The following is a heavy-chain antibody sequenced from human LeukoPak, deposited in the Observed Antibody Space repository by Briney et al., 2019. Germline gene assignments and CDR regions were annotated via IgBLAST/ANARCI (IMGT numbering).Heavy chain of an antibody. CDR2: ISWNSGSI. CDR3: AKDLATVVTGAFDI. V-gene: IGHV3-9*01. J-gene: IGHJ3*02. D-gene: IGHD4-23*01. Sequence: GGSLRLSCAASGFTFDDYAMHWVRQAPGKGLEWVSGISWNSGSIGYADSAKGRFTISRDNAKNSLYLQMNSLRAEDTALYYCAKDLATVVTGAFDIWGQGTMVTVSS. CDR1: GFTFDDYA.